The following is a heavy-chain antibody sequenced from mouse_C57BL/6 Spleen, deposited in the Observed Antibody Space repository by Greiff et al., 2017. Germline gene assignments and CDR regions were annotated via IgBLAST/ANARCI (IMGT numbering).Heavy chain of an antibody. CDR2: ISYDGSN. CDR1: GYSITSGYY. Sequence: EVKLMESGPGLVKPSQSLSLTCSVTGYSITSGYYWNWIRQFPGNKLEWMGYISYDGSNNYNPSLKNRISITRDTSKNQFFLKLNSVTTEDTATYYCASEGGTGDFFFDYWGQGTTLTVSS. J-gene: IGHJ2*01. V-gene: IGHV3-6*01. CDR3: ASEGGTGDFFFDY. D-gene: IGHD4-1*01.